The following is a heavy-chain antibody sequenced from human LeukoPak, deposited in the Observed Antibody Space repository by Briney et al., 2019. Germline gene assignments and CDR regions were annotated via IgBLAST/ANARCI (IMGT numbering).Heavy chain of an antibody. J-gene: IGHJ5*02. Sequence: PSQTLSLTCTVSGGSISSGSYYWSWIRQPAGKGLEWIGRIYTSGSTNYNPSLKSRFTISVDTSRNQFSLKLSSVTAADTAVYYCARELYDFWSGYWHNWFDPWGQGTLVTVSS. CDR2: IYTSGST. D-gene: IGHD3-3*01. CDR3: ARELYDFWSGYWHNWFDP. CDR1: GGSISSGSYY. V-gene: IGHV4-61*02.